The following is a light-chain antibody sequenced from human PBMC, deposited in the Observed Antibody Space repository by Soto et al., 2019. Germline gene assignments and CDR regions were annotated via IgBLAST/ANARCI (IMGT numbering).Light chain of an antibody. J-gene: IGKJ2*01. CDR1: QDIGNA. CDR3: LQHNSYPYT. Sequence: DIQMTQSPSSLSASVGDRVTITCRASQDIGNALGWFQLKPGRAPKRLIYAASTLQSGVPSRFSGLRSGTEFTLTISSLQPEDFATYYCLQHNSYPYTFGQGTKLEIK. V-gene: IGKV1-17*01. CDR2: AAS.